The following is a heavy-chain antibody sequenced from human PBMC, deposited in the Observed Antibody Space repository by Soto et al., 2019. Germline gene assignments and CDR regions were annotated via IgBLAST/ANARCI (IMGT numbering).Heavy chain of an antibody. D-gene: IGHD3-10*01. Sequence: EVQLLESGGGLVQPGGSLRLSCAASGFTFSSYAMSWVRQAPGKGLEWVSAISGSGGSTYYADSVKGRFTISRDNSKNTLYLQMNSLRAEDTAVYYCAKDPPPYGSGSYYNDAYFDYWGQGTLVTVSS. CDR1: GFTFSSYA. CDR2: ISGSGGST. CDR3: AKDPPPYGSGSYYNDAYFDY. J-gene: IGHJ4*02. V-gene: IGHV3-23*01.